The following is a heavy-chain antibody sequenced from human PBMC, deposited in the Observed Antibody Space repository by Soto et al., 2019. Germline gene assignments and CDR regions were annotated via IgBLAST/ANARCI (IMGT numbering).Heavy chain of an antibody. CDR2: INPSGGST. CDR1: GYTFTSYY. Sequence: GASVKVSCKASGYTFTSYYMHWVRQAPGQGLEWMGIINPSGGSTSYAQKFQGRVTMTRDTSTSTVYMELSSLRSEDTAVYYCARTLWLGSDYYGMHVWGQGTTVTVSS. V-gene: IGHV1-46*01. CDR3: ARTLWLGSDYYGMHV. J-gene: IGHJ6*02. D-gene: IGHD3-22*01.